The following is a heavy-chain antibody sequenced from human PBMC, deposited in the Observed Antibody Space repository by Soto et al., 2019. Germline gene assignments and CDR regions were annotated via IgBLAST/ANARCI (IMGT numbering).Heavy chain of an antibody. CDR1: RYIFTNYG. J-gene: IGHJ6*02. CDR2: ITTYNGNT. V-gene: IGHV1-18*01. Sequence: QVQLVQSGVEVREPGASVKVSCKAVRYIFTNYGVSWVRQAPGQGLEWMGWITTYNGNTEYAQKFQGRVTMTTDASTSPAYKELGRLRSDDTAIYYCARALTGYGMDVWGQGTTVTVSS. CDR3: ARALTGYGMDV.